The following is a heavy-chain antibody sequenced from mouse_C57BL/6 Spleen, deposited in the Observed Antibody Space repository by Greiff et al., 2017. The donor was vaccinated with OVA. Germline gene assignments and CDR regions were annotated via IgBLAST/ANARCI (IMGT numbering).Heavy chain of an antibody. CDR3: AREEITTYYFDY. CDR1: GYAFTNYL. Sequence: VQLQQSGAELVRPGTSVKVSCKASGYAFTNYLIEWVKQRPGQGLEWIGVINPGSGGTNYNEKFKGKATLTADKSSSTAYMQLSSLTSEDSAVYFCAREEITTYYFDYWGQGTTLTVSS. D-gene: IGHD1-1*01. J-gene: IGHJ2*01. V-gene: IGHV1-54*01. CDR2: INPGSGGT.